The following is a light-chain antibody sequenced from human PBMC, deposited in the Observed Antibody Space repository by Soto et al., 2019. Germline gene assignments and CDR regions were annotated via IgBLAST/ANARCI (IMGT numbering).Light chain of an antibody. CDR3: SSYTSSSTPYV. CDR2: DVT. Sequence: QSALTQPASVSGSPGQSITISCTGTSSDVGGYNYVSWYQQHPVKAPKLMIYDVTNRPSGVSDRFSGSKSGNTASLTISGLQAADEADYYCSSYTSSSTPYVFGTGTQLTVL. V-gene: IGLV2-14*01. CDR1: SSDVGGYNY. J-gene: IGLJ1*01.